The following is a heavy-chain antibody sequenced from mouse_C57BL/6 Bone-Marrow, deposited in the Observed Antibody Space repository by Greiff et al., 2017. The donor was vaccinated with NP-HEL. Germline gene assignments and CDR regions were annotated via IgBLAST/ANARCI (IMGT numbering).Heavy chain of an antibody. Sequence: QVQLQQSGAELVRPGASVKLSCKASGYTFTDYYINWVKQRPGQGLEWIARIYPGSGNTYYNEKFKGKVTLSAEKSSNTAYMQLSSLTSEYSAVYCCARGGVTTGFADWGQGTLVTVSA. CDR3: ARGGVTTGFAD. CDR1: GYTFTDYY. J-gene: IGHJ3*01. V-gene: IGHV1-76*01. D-gene: IGHD2-2*01. CDR2: IYPGSGNT.